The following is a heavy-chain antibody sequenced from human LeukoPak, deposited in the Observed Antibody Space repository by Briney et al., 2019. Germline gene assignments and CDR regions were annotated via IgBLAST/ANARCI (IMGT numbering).Heavy chain of an antibody. CDR2: INHSGYT. Sequence: SETLSLTCAVSGVSFNGYYWSWVRQTPGKGLEWIGEINHSGYTNDSPSLKSRVTLSIDTSRKQFSLNLRSVTVADTGIYYCTRMTAGHDYWGQGTLVTVSS. J-gene: IGHJ4*02. CDR3: TRMTAGHDY. V-gene: IGHV4-34*01. CDR1: GVSFNGYY. D-gene: IGHD2-21*02.